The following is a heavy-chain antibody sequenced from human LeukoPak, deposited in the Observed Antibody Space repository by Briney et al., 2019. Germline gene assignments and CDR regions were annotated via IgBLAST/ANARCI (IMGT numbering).Heavy chain of an antibody. D-gene: IGHD2-2*01. CDR3: ARGALVVPATPPSDVHWFDP. CDR2: ISAYNGNT. Sequence: ASVKVSCKASGYTFTNYGITWARQAPGQGLEWMGWISAYNGNTNYEQKLQGRVTMTTDTSTSTLYMELRSLRSDDTAVYYCARGALVVPATPPSDVHWFDPWGQGTLVTVSS. J-gene: IGHJ5*02. V-gene: IGHV1-18*01. CDR1: GYTFTNYG.